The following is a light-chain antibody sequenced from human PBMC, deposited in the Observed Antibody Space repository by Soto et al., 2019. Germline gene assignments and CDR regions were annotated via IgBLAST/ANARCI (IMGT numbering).Light chain of an antibody. V-gene: IGKV3-20*01. Sequence: EIGLTQSPGTLSLSPGERATLSCRASQSVSSSYLAWYQQKPGQAPRLLIYRTSNRATGIPDRFSGSGSGTDFTLTISRLEPEDFAVYWCQQYDSSPRTFGQGTKVDIK. J-gene: IGKJ1*01. CDR1: QSVSSSY. CDR3: QQYDSSPRT. CDR2: RTS.